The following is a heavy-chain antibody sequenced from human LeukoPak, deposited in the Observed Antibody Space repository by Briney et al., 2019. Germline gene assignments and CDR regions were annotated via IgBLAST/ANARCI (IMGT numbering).Heavy chain of an antibody. CDR1: GFTFSSYG. CDR2: ISYDGSNK. D-gene: IGHD2-15*01. J-gene: IGHJ1*01. Sequence: GGSLRLSCAASGFTFSSYGMHWVRQAPGKGLEWVAVISYDGSNKYYADSVKGRFTISRDNSKNTLYLQMNSLRAEDTAVYYCARDSSRYCSGGSCRHAEYFQHWGQGTLVTVSS. V-gene: IGHV3-30*03. CDR3: ARDSSRYCSGGSCRHAEYFQH.